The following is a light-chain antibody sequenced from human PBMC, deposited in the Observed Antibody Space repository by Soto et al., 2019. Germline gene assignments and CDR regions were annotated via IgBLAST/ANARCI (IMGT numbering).Light chain of an antibody. CDR3: QQLNSYPLT. CDR2: AAS. Sequence: DIQLTQSPSFLSASVGDRVTITCRASHGISRYLAWYQQKPGKAPKLLIYAASTLQSGVPSRFSGSGSGTEFTLTISSLQPEDFATYYCQQLNSYPLTFGGGTKVDIK. V-gene: IGKV1-9*01. J-gene: IGKJ4*01. CDR1: HGISRY.